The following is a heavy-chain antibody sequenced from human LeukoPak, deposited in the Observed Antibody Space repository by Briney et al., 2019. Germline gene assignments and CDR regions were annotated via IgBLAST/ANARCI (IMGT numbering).Heavy chain of an antibody. Sequence: GGSLRLSCAASGLXVSDNYMTWVRQAPGKGLEWVSVISSGGSPYYADSVQDRFTISRDNSKNTLHLQMNSLRAEDTAVYYCARGYSSRTDYWGQGTLVTVSS. D-gene: IGHD6-13*01. CDR3: ARGYSSRTDY. V-gene: IGHV3-66*01. CDR1: GLXVSDNY. CDR2: ISSGGSP. J-gene: IGHJ4*02.